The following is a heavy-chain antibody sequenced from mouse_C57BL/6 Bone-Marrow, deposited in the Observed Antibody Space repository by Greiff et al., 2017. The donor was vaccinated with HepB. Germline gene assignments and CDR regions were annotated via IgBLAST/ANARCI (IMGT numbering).Heavy chain of an antibody. J-gene: IGHJ4*01. CDR1: GYSITSGYY. CDR2: ISYDGSN. Sequence: EVKLMESGPGLVKPSQSLSLTCSVTGYSITSGYYWNWIRQFPGNKLEWMGYISYDGSNNYNPSLKNRISITRDTSKNKFFLKLNSVTTEDTATYYCARDSWDYWGQGTSVTVSS. CDR3: ARDSWDY. V-gene: IGHV3-6*01.